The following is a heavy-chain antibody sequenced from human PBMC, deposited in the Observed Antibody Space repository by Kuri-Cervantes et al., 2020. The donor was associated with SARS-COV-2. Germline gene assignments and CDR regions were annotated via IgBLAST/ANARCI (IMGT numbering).Heavy chain of an antibody. J-gene: IGHJ4*02. D-gene: IGHD3-22*01. CDR1: GFTVSSNY. V-gene: IGHV3-49*04. CDR3: TREGYYDSSGYYPFDY. CDR2: IRSKAYGGTT. Sequence: GGSLRPSWAASGFTVSSNYMSWVRQAPGKGLEWVGFIRSKAYGGTTEYAASVKGRFTISRDDSKSIAYLQMNSLKTEDTAVYYCTREGYYDSSGYYPFDYWGQGTLVTVSS.